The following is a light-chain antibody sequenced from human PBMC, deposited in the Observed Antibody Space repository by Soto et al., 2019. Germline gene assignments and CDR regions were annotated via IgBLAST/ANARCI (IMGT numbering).Light chain of an antibody. V-gene: IGKV1-5*01. CDR2: DAS. Sequence: DIQMTQSPSTLSASVGDRIFITCRASQSINEWLAWYQQKPGKAPTLLISDASNLEIGVPSRFSGIGSGTEFNLTINSLQPDDFATYFCQHHSTCPYTIGQGTKLEMK. CDR3: QHHSTCPYT. J-gene: IGKJ2*01. CDR1: QSINEW.